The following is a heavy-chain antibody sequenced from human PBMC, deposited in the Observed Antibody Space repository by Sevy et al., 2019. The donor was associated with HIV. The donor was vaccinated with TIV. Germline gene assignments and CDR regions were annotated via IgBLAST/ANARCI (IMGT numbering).Heavy chain of an antibody. J-gene: IGHJ6*02. CDR3: ARVGYCRGGTCFSGFYYAMDV. CDR1: GFTMSSYW. Sequence: GGSLRLSCAASGFTMSSYWVTWVRQAPGKGLEWVAVVYSGGATYYADTVKGRFTISRDKSKSTLYLQMKSLRAEDTAVYYCARVGYCRGGTCFSGFYYAMDVWGQGTTVTVSS. CDR2: VYSGGAT. D-gene: IGHD2-15*01. V-gene: IGHV3-53*01.